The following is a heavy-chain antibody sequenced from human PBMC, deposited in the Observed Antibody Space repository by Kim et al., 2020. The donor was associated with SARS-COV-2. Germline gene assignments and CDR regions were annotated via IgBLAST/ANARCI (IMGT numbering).Heavy chain of an antibody. CDR2: IKTKVEDYAT. V-gene: IGHV3-73*01. J-gene: IGHJ4*02. CDR3: ARREVISEFEY. CDR1: GFAFSGSD. D-gene: IGHD1-26*01. Sequence: GGSLRLSCAASGFAFSGSDIHWVRRASGKGLEWVGRIKTKVEDYATAYTVSVKGRFTISRDDSENTAYLQMNSLKTDDTAMYYCARREVISEFEYRGQGTLVTVSS.